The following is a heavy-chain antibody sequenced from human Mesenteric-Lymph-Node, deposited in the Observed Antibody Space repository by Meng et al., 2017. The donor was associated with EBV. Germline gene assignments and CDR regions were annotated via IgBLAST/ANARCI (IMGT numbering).Heavy chain of an antibody. CDR2: ISPRGST. V-gene: IGHV4-30-2*01. Sequence: QVQQQPWGAELLKPSETPSLTCTFSGDSITSSGYSWTWIRQPPGEALEWIGYISPRGSTYYTPSLKSRVTMSLDRSKNDFSLSLTSVTAADTAVYYCARENDVLTGLDHWGQGILVTVSS. CDR1: GDSITSSGYS. D-gene: IGHD3-9*01. CDR3: ARENDVLTGLDH. J-gene: IGHJ4*02.